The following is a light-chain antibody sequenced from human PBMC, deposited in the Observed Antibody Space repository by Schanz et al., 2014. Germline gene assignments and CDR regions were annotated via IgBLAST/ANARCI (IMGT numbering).Light chain of an antibody. J-gene: IGKJ1*01. CDR1: QSVLHTSKNKNY. CDR2: WAS. V-gene: IGKV4-1*01. Sequence: DIVMTQSPDSLAVSLGERATIKCKSSQSVLHTSKNKNYVAWYQQKPGQPPKLLIHWASTRQSGVPDRFTGGVSGTDFTLTISSLQAEDVAVYYCQQYFSGLTFGQGTTVEIK. CDR3: QQYFSGLT.